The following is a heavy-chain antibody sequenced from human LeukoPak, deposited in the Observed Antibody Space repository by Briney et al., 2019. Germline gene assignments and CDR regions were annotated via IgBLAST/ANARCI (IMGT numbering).Heavy chain of an antibody. CDR2: IRYDGSEK. Sequence: GGSLRLSCAASGFTFSSYGMHWVRQAPGKGLEWVAFIRYDGSEKYYADSVKGRFTISRDNSKNTLYLQMNSLRAEDTAVYYCAKDSGCSDYYMDVWGKGTTFIVSS. CDR1: GFTFSSYG. D-gene: IGHD2-21*01. V-gene: IGHV3-30*02. J-gene: IGHJ6*03. CDR3: AKDSGCSDYYMDV.